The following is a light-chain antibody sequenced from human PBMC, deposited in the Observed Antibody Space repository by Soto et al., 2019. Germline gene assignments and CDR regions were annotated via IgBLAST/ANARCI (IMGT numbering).Light chain of an antibody. V-gene: IGLV3-21*02. CDR3: QVWDISSDQYL. CDR1: NIASKS. J-gene: IGLJ1*01. CDR2: DDS. Sequence: SYELTQPPSVSVAPGQTARITCGGNNIASKSVHWYQQRPGQAPVLALYDDSNRPSGIPARFSGSNSGSTATLTISSVEAGDEADYFCQVWDISSDQYLFGAGTKVTVL.